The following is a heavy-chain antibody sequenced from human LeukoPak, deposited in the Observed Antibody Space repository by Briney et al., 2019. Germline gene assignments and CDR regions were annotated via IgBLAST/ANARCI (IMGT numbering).Heavy chain of an antibody. CDR2: ISGSGGST. CDR1: GFTFSSYA. CDR3: ATRHWNLMGLMDV. J-gene: IGHJ6*03. V-gene: IGHV3-23*01. Sequence: GGSLRLSCAASGFTFSSYAMSWVRQAPGKGLEWVSAISGSGGSTYYADSVKGRFTISRDNSKNTLYLQMNSLRAEDTAVYYCATRHWNLMGLMDVWGKGTTVTVSS. D-gene: IGHD1-1*01.